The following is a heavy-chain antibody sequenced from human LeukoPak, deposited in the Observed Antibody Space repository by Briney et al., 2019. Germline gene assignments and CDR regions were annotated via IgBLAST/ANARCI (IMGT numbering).Heavy chain of an antibody. D-gene: IGHD1-26*01. CDR1: GFTFSSYS. J-gene: IGHJ4*02. Sequence: PGGSLRLSCAASGFTFSSYSMNWVGQAPGKGLEWVSSISSSSSYIYYADSVKGRFTIPRDNAKNSLYLQMNSLRAEDTAVYYCARWEGSYYYYWGQGTLVTVSS. V-gene: IGHV3-21*01. CDR2: ISSSSSYI. CDR3: ARWEGSYYYY.